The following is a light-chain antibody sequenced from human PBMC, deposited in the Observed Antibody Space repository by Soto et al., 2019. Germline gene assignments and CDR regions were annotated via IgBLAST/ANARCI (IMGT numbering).Light chain of an antibody. CDR3: QQYNSYS. V-gene: IGKV1-5*02. Sequence: DIQMTQSPSSMSASXGGSVTIICRASQSISNWLAWYQQKPGTAPKVLIYHASNLQSGVPSRFSGSGSGTEFTLTISSLQPDDFATYYCQQYNSYSFGQGTKVDI. CDR2: HAS. J-gene: IGKJ1*01. CDR1: QSISNW.